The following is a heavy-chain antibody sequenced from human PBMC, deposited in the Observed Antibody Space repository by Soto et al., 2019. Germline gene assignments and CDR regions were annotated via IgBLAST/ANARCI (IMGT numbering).Heavy chain of an antibody. D-gene: IGHD2-8*02. CDR3: ARRTDGGSSFGKGGCGN. V-gene: IGHV5-51*01. CDR1: GYSFTSYW. J-gene: IGHJ4*01. CDR2: IYPGDSDS. Sequence: GESLKISCKGSGYSFTSYWIGWVRQMPGKGLEWMGIIYPGDSDSRYSPSFQGHVTISADKSISTAYLQWSSLKASDTAMYYCARRTDGGSSFGKGGCGNWDQGSLVATSS.